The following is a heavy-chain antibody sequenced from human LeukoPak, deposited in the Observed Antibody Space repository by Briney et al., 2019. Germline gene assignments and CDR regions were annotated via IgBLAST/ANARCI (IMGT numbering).Heavy chain of an antibody. J-gene: IGHJ6*02. CDR1: GFTFSSYA. CDR2: RSYDGSNK. Sequence: GRSLRLSCAASGFTFSSYAMHWVRQAPGKGLEWVAVRSYDGSNKYYADSVKGRFTISRDNSKNTLYLQMNSLRAEDTAVYYCASDTAMAPSFYYGMDVWGQGTTVTVSS. V-gene: IGHV3-30-3*01. CDR3: ASDTAMAPSFYYGMDV. D-gene: IGHD5-18*01.